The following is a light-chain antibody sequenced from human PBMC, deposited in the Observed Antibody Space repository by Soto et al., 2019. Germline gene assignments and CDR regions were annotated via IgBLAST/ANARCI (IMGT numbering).Light chain of an antibody. Sequence: EIVLTQSPATLPLSPGERATLSCRASQRISSYLAWYQQKPGQAPRLFIYDASNRATGIPARFSGSGSGTDFTLTISSLEPEDFAVYYCQQRSEWPITFGQGTRLEIK. CDR3: QQRSEWPIT. J-gene: IGKJ5*01. V-gene: IGKV3-11*01. CDR1: QRISSY. CDR2: DAS.